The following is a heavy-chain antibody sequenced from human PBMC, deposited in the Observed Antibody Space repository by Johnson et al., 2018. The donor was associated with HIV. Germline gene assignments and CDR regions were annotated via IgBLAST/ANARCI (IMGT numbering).Heavy chain of an antibody. CDR3: ARTLWFRELLGAFDI. J-gene: IGHJ3*02. Sequence: QVQLVESGGGLVKPGKSLRLSCAASGFSFSDYYMSWIRQAPGKGLEWVSFISSSGSTIYYADSVKGRFTISRDNSKNTLYLQMNSLRAEDTAVYYCARTLWFRELLGAFDIWGQGTTVTVSP. CDR1: GFSFSDYY. D-gene: IGHD3-10*01. CDR2: ISSSGSTI. V-gene: IGHV3-11*04.